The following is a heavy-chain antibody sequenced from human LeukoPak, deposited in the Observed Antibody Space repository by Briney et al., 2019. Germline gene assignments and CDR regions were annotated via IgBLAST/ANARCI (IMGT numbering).Heavy chain of an antibody. V-gene: IGHV3-7*03. CDR2: IREDGSDD. CDR3: ARGDGYYFGS. Sequence: PGGSLRLSCAASGFTFGHYWMNWVRLAPGKGLAWVANIREDGSDDTYVDSVKGRFTISRDNAKNSQFLQMNNLRAEDTAVYYCARGDGYYFGSWGQGTLVTVSS. J-gene: IGHJ4*02. CDR1: GFTFGHYW.